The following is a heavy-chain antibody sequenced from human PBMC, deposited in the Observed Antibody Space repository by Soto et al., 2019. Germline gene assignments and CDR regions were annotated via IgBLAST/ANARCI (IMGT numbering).Heavy chain of an antibody. CDR1: GLTISNAW. J-gene: IGHJ6*02. V-gene: IGHV3-15*07. Sequence: EVQLVESGGGFIYPGGSLRLSCAASGLTISNAWMNWVRQAPGKGLEWVGRIKTNTEGGTTDYAAAVKGRFTVSRDDSKNTLYRQMNSLKTEDTAVYYCTTGSVEGVCGQGTTVTVSS. D-gene: IGHD2-15*01. CDR3: TTGSVEGV. CDR2: IKTNTEGGTT.